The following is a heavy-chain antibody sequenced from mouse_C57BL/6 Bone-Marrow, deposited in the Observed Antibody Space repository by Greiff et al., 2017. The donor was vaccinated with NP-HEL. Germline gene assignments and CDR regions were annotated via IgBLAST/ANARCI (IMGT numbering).Heavy chain of an antibody. J-gene: IGHJ2*01. CDR1: GFNIKDDY. D-gene: IGHD2-4*01. CDR2: IDPENGDT. V-gene: IGHV14-4*01. Sequence: EVKVVESGAELVRPGASVKLSCTASGFNIKDDYMHWVKQRPEQGLEWIGWIDPENGDTEYASKFQGKATITADTSSNTAYLQLSSLTSEDTAVYYCTTWGLPDYWGQGTTLTVSS. CDR3: TTWGLPDY.